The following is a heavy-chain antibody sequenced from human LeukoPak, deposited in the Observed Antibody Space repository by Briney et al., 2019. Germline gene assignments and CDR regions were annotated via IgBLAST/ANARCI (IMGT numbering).Heavy chain of an antibody. V-gene: IGHV4-39*01. Sequence: SETLSLTCTVSGDSISSSSSYWSWIRQFPGKGLEWIGSIYYSGSIYYNPSLKSRLTMSVDTSKNQFSLKLSSVTAADTAVYYCARHGNYYGSGSYYWGQGTLVTVSS. CDR1: GDSISSSSSY. J-gene: IGHJ4*02. CDR2: IYYSGSI. D-gene: IGHD3-10*01. CDR3: ARHGNYYGSGSYY.